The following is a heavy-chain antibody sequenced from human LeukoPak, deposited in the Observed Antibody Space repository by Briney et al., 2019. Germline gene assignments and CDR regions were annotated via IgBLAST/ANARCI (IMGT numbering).Heavy chain of an antibody. CDR3: ARAPQIVVVTNFDY. V-gene: IGHV3-21*01. J-gene: IGHJ4*02. D-gene: IGHD2-21*02. CDR1: GFTFSSYS. Sequence: PGGSLRLSCAASGFTFSSYSMNWVRQAPGKGLEWVSSISSSSSYIYYADSVKGRFTISRDNAKNSLYLQMNSLRAEDTAVYYCARAPQIVVVTNFDYWGQGTLVTVSS. CDR2: ISSSSSYI.